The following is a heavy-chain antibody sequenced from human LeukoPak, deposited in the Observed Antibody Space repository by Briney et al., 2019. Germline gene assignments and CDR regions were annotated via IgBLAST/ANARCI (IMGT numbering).Heavy chain of an antibody. V-gene: IGHV3-11*01. CDR3: ARRETYYYDTGGYGIDAFDI. D-gene: IGHD3-22*01. CDR2: IGRSGSTI. J-gene: IGHJ3*02. CDR1: GFTFSDYY. Sequence: GSLRLSCAASGFTFSDYYMTWIRQAPGKGLEWVSYIGRSGSTIYYANSVKGRFTISRDNAKNSLYLQMNSLRAEDTAVYYCARRETYYYDTGGYGIDAFDIWGQGTMVTVSS.